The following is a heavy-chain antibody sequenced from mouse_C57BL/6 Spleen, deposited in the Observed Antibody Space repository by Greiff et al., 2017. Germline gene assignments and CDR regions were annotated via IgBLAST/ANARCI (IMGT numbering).Heavy chain of an antibody. CDR1: GYTFTSYW. V-gene: IGHV1-72*01. CDR2: IDPNSGGT. D-gene: IGHD2-1*01. J-gene: IGHJ4*01. Sequence: VQLQQSGAELVKPGASVKLSCKASGYTFTSYWMHWVKQRPGRGREWIGRIDPNSGGTKYNEKFKSKATLTVDKPSSTAYMQLSSLTSEDSAVYYCARGGGNYRYAMDYWGQGTSVTVSS. CDR3: ARGGGNYRYAMDY.